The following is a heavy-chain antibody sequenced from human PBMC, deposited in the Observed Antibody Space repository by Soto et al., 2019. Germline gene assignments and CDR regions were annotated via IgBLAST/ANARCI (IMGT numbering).Heavy chain of an antibody. CDR1: GFTLSSQD. Sequence: EVPLVESGGRLVQPGGSLRLSCAASGFTLSSQDVHWVRQTTGKGLEWVSAIGTAGDTHYPDSVRGRFTISREDAKNFLYLQMNSLRAGDTAVYYCVRGYYYGMDVWGQGTTVTVSS. CDR3: VRGYYYGMDV. CDR2: IGTAGDT. V-gene: IGHV3-13*01. J-gene: IGHJ6*02.